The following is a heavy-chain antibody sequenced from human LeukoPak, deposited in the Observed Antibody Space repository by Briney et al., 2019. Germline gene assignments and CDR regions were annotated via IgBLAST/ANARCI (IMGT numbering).Heavy chain of an antibody. J-gene: IGHJ4*02. D-gene: IGHD6-13*01. CDR1: GGSFSGYY. CDR3: ARGVIEQAQLVPQSGDY. CDR2: INHSGST. Sequence: PSETLSLTCAVYGGSFSGYYWSWIRQPPGKGLEWIGEINHSGSTNYNPSLKSRVTISVDTSKNQFSLKLSSVTAADTAVYYCARGVIEQAQLVPQSGDYWGQGTLVTVSS. V-gene: IGHV4-34*01.